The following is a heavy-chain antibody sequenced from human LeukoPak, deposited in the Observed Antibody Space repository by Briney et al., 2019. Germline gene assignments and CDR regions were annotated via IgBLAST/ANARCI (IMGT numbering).Heavy chain of an antibody. D-gene: IGHD3-22*01. CDR3: ARARSPKDYYSDTSGYYYFDS. V-gene: IGHV4-34*01. Sequence: SETLSLTCAVYGGSFSGYYWSWIRQPPGKGLEWIGEINHSGSTNYNPSLKSRVTISVDTSKNQFSLKLSSVTAADTAVYYCARARSPKDYYSDTSGYYYFDSWGQGAQVTVSS. CDR2: INHSGST. J-gene: IGHJ4*02. CDR1: GGSFSGYY.